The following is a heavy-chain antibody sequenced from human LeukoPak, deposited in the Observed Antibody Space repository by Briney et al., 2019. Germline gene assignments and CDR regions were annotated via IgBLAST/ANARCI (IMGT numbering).Heavy chain of an antibody. V-gene: IGHV1-18*01. CDR1: GYTFTSYG. D-gene: IGHD6-19*01. CDR3: ARERAVAGTGWFDP. J-gene: IGHJ5*02. CDR2: ISAYNGNT. Sequence: GASVKVSCKASGYTFTSYGISWVRQAPGQGLEWMGWISAYNGNTNYAQKLQGRVTMTTDTSTSTAYMELRSLRSDDTAVYYCARERAVAGTGWFDPWGQGTLVTVSS.